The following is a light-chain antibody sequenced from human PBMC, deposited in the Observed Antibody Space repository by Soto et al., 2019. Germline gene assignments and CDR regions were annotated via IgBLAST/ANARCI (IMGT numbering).Light chain of an antibody. CDR3: QASDSSTPSVV. J-gene: IGLJ2*01. CDR1: KLGDKY. Sequence: SYELTQPPSVSVSPGQTASITCSGDKLGDKYACWYQQKPGQSPVLVIYQDSKRPSGIPERFSGSNSGNTATLTISGTQAMDEADYYCQASDSSTPSVVFGGGTKLTVL. V-gene: IGLV3-1*01. CDR2: QDS.